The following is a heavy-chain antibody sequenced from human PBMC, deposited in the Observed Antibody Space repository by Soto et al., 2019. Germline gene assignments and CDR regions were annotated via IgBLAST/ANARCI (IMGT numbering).Heavy chain of an antibody. D-gene: IGHD3-3*01. CDR3: ASWYYDFWSGPYNWFDP. V-gene: IGHV4-34*01. J-gene: IGHJ5*02. Sequence: SETLSLTCAVYGGSFSGYYWSWIRQPPGKGLEWIGEINHSGSTNYNPSLKSRVTISVDTSKNQFSLKLSSVTAADTAVYYCASWYYDFWSGPYNWFDPWGQGTLVTVSS. CDR2: INHSGST. CDR1: GGSFSGYY.